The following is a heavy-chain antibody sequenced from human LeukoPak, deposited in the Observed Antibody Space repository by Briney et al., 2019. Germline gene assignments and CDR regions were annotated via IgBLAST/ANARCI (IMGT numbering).Heavy chain of an antibody. CDR3: ARHGYSSSSFQH. CDR1: GGSISSYY. D-gene: IGHD6-13*01. Sequence: SETLSLTCTVSGGSISSYYWRWIRQPPGKGLEWIGYIYYSVSTNYNPSLKSRVTISVDTSKNQFSLKLSSVTAADTAVYYCARHGYSSSSFQHWGQGTLVTVSS. V-gene: IGHV4-59*08. CDR2: IYYSVST. J-gene: IGHJ1*01.